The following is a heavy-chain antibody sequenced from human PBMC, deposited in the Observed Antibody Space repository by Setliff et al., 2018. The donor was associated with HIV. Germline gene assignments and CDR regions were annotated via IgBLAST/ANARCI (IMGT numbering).Heavy chain of an antibody. Sequence: ASVKVSCKASGYTFTDYYMYWMRQAPGQGFEWMGWINPKSDGTNYAQKFQGWITMTRDTSISTAYMELSSLRSEDTAVYYCATDPSSLPNVVVVAATPGVPDYWGQGTLVTVSS. CDR3: ATDPSSLPNVVVVAATPGVPDY. CDR1: GYTFTDYY. V-gene: IGHV1-2*04. J-gene: IGHJ4*02. CDR2: INPKSDGT. D-gene: IGHD2-15*01.